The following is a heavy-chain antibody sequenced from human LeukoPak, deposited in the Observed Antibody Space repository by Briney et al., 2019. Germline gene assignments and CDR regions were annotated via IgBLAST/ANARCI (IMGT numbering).Heavy chain of an antibody. CDR1: GFTLSDYW. CDR3: GRGFSIVPAGIPDY. D-gene: IGHD2-2*02. Sequence: GGSLRLSCAASGFTLSDYWMHWVRQAPGKGLVWVSRINTDGGSTTYADSVKGRFTISRDNAKNTLYLQMNSLRAEDTAVYYCGRGFSIVPAGIPDYWGLGTLVTVSS. V-gene: IGHV3-74*01. J-gene: IGHJ4*02. CDR2: INTDGGST.